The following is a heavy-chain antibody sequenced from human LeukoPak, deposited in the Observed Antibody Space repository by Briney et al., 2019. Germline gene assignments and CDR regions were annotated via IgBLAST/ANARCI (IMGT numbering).Heavy chain of an antibody. CDR2: IYSGGST. V-gene: IGHV3-66*01. CDR3: ARDYPIYYYYGMDV. Sequence: GGSLRLSCAASGFTFSSYAMSWVRQAPGKGLEWVSVIYSGGSTYYADSVKGRFTISRDNSKNTLYLQMNSLRAEDTAVYYCARDYPIYYYYGMDVWGQGTTVTVSS. J-gene: IGHJ6*02. CDR1: GFTFSSYA.